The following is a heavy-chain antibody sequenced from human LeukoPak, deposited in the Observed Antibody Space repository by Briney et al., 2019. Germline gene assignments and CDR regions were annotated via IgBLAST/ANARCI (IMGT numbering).Heavy chain of an antibody. V-gene: IGHV1-18*01. Sequence: GASVKVSCKASGYTFTSYGISWVRQAPGQGLEWMGCIRPVNGDTNYAQNLQGRVTMTTDTSTSTSYMELRSLRSDDTAMYYCTRSRMVGVTDNGAGGDYWGQGTLVTVFS. CDR2: IRPVNGDT. D-gene: IGHD1-26*01. CDR1: GYTFTSYG. CDR3: TRSRMVGVTDNGAGGDY. J-gene: IGHJ4*02.